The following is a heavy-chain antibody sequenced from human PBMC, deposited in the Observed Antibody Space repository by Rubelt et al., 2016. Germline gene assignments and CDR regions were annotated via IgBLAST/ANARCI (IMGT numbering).Heavy chain of an antibody. CDR3: ARGLRYDY. CDR2: IYCGGSI. J-gene: IGHJ4*02. CDR1: GLTVSTNS. D-gene: IGHD4-17*01. V-gene: IGHV3-66*01. Sequence: EVQLVESGGGLVQPGGSLRLSCAASGLTVSTNSMSWVGKAQGKGLEWVSVIYCGGSIYYADSVKGRFTISRDNSKNTLYLQMNSLRAEDTAVYYCARGLRYDYWGQGTLVTVSS.